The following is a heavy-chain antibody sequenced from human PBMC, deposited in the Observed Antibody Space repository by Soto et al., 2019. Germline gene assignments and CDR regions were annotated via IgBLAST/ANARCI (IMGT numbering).Heavy chain of an antibody. V-gene: IGHV3-48*03. CDR3: ARGVGLSGKYYALDI. CDR2: IDTRATTI. J-gene: IGHJ3*02. CDR1: GLSFNSYE. D-gene: IGHD1-26*01. Sequence: EVQLVESGGGLVQPGGSLSLSCAASGLSFNSYERNWVAQSQGKGRGLVSYIDTRATTITYAESVKGRFAISRDNAKNSLFLQMNSLRAEDTAVYYCARGVGLSGKYYALDIWGQGTMVTVSS.